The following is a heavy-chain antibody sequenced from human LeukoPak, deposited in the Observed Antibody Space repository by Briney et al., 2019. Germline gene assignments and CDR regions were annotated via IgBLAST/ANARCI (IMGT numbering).Heavy chain of an antibody. CDR3: TRRELPDEYNWFDP. Sequence: PGGSLRLSCAASGFTFSGSAMHWGRQASGKGLEWVGRIRSKANSYATAYAASVKGRFTISRDESKNTAYLQMNSLKTEDTAVYYCTRRELPDEYNWFDPWGQGTLVTVSS. CDR2: IRSKANSYAT. CDR1: GFTFSGSA. V-gene: IGHV3-73*01. J-gene: IGHJ5*02. D-gene: IGHD1-26*01.